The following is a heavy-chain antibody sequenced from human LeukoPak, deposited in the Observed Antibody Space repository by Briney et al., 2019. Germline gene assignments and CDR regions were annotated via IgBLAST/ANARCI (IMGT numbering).Heavy chain of an antibody. V-gene: IGHV3-48*01. CDR1: EFTFSSYS. D-gene: IGHD3-22*01. Sequence: GGSLRLSCAASEFTFSSYSMNWVRQAPGKGLEWVSYITNSGNSKSCADSVKGRFTISRDNTKNSLYLQMNGLRAEDTAVYYCARTRSSGYLTSDYWGQGILVTVSS. J-gene: IGHJ4*02. CDR2: ITNSGNSK. CDR3: ARTRSSGYLTSDY.